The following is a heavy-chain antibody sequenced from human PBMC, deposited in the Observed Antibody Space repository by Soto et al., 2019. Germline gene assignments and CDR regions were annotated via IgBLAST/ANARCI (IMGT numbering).Heavy chain of an antibody. V-gene: IGHV1-69*06. CDR1: GGPFSSYA. Sequence: SVKVCWKASGGPFSSYAISLVRQAPGQGLEWMGGIIPIFGTANYAQKFQGRVTITADKSTSTAYMELSSLRSEDTAVYYCARDRHYYDSSGYYPHYFDYWGQGTLVTVSS. CDR3: ARDRHYYDSSGYYPHYFDY. D-gene: IGHD3-22*01. CDR2: IIPIFGTA. J-gene: IGHJ4*02.